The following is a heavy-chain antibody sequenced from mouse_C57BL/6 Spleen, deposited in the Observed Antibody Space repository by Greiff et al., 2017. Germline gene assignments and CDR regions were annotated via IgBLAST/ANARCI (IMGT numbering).Heavy chain of an antibody. CDR1: GFTFSDYY. Sequence: EVTLVESEGGLVQPGSSMKLSCTASGFTFSDYYMAWVRQVPEKGLEWVANINYDGSSTYYLASLKSRFIISRDNAKTILYLQMSSLKSEETATYYCAREPPVLDVWGTGTTVTVSS. J-gene: IGHJ1*03. CDR3: AREPPVLDV. V-gene: IGHV5-16*01. CDR2: INYDGSST. D-gene: IGHD1-1*01.